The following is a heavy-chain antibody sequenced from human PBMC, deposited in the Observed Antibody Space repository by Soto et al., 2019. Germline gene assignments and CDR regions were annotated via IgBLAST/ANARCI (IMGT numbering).Heavy chain of an antibody. CDR1: GFSLSTSGVG. Sequence: QITLKESGPTLVKPTQTLTLTCTFSGFSLSTSGVGVGWIRQPPGKALEWLALIYWDDDKRYSPSLNNKLSMTKDTSKNQVVVKITNMDPVDTATYYCAHSVKDSSSWTGFDYWGQGTLVTVSS. V-gene: IGHV2-5*02. CDR3: AHSVKDSSSWTGFDY. J-gene: IGHJ4*02. D-gene: IGHD6-13*01. CDR2: IYWDDDK.